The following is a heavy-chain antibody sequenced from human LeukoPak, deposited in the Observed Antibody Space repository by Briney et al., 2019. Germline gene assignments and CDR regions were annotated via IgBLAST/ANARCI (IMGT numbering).Heavy chain of an antibody. CDR2: ISAYNGNT. D-gene: IGHD6-13*01. J-gene: IGHJ4*02. Sequence: ASVKVSCKASGYTLTSYGISWVRQAPGQGLEWMGWISAYNGNTRYAQKLQGRVTMTTDSSTSTAYMELSSLRSEDTAVYYCARGKYSSSWYDYWGQGTLVTVSS. CDR3: ARGKYSSSWYDY. V-gene: IGHV1-18*01. CDR1: GYTLTSYG.